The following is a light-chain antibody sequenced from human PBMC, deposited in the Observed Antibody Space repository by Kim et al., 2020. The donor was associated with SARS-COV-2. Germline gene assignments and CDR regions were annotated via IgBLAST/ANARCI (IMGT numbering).Light chain of an antibody. Sequence: EIVLTQSPVTLSLSPGERATLSCRASQSVSSNSLAWYQQKPGQAPRLLIYGASSRAAGIPDRFSGSGSGTDFTLTISRLEPEDFAVYYCQQYDSLPSTFGQGTKLEI. CDR1: QSVSSNS. V-gene: IGKV3-20*01. CDR3: QQYDSLPST. J-gene: IGKJ1*01. CDR2: GAS.